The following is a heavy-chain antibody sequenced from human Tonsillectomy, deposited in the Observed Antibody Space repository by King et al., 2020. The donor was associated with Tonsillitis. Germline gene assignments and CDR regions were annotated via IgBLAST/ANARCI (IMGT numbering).Heavy chain of an antibody. CDR3: ARGYSGSDTYYYYFYAMDV. Sequence: VQLVESGGGLVQPGGSLRLSCAASEFTFSNYWMTWVRQAPGKGLEWVANIKQDGSEKHYVDSVEGRFTISRDNAKNSLFLQMNSLSSADTPVYFCARGYSGSDTYYYYFYAMDVWGQGTAVTVSS. CDR1: EFTFSNYW. D-gene: IGHD5-12*01. V-gene: IGHV3-7*03. J-gene: IGHJ6*02. CDR2: IKQDGSEK.